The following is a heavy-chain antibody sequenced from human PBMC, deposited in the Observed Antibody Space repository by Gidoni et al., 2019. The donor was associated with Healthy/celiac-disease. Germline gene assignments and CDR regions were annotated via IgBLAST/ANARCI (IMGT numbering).Heavy chain of an antibody. CDR1: GFTFSRYA. CDR3: AKCGPGSSWSFYFDY. D-gene: IGHD6-6*01. CDR2: ISCSGGST. V-gene: IGHV3-23*01. J-gene: IGHJ4*02. Sequence: EVQLLESGGGLVQTGGSLRLSCAASGFTFSRYAMSWVRPAPGKGLEWVSAISCSGGSTYYADSVKGRFTISRDNSKNTLYLQMNSLRAEDTAVYYCAKCGPGSSWSFYFDYWGQGTLVTVSS.